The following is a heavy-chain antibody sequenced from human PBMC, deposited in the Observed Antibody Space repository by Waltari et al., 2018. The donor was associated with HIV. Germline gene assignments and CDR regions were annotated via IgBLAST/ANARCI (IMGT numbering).Heavy chain of an antibody. CDR1: GFTFRSFT. Sequence: QVQLVESGGGVVQPGRSLRLSCAASGFTFRSFTMHWVRQAPGKGLWWWALISYDGSNKYYADSVKGRFTISRDDSKNTLYLQMNSLRAEDTSVYYCARGAYSSGWTFDYWGQGTLVTVSS. D-gene: IGHD6-19*01. CDR3: ARGAYSSGWTFDY. J-gene: IGHJ4*02. V-gene: IGHV3-30*04. CDR2: ISYDGSNK.